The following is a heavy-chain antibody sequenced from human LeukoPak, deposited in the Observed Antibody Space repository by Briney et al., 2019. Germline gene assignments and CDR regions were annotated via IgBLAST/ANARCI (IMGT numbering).Heavy chain of an antibody. Sequence: PGGSLRLSCAASGFTFSGYWMSWVRQAPGKGLEWVAFTRYDGSYKNYADFVKGRFTISRDNSKNTLYLQMNSLRAEDTAVYYCAKDTGPFYYGSGSAYDHWGQGTLVTVSS. D-gene: IGHD3-10*01. CDR2: TRYDGSYK. V-gene: IGHV3-30*02. CDR1: GFTFSGYW. CDR3: AKDTGPFYYGSGSAYDH. J-gene: IGHJ4*02.